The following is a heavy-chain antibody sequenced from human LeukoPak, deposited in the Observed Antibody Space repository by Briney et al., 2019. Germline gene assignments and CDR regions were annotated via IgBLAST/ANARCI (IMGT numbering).Heavy chain of an antibody. Sequence: ASVKVSCKASGGTFSSYAISWVRQAPGQGLEWMGGIIPIFGTANYAQKFQGRVTITTDESTSTAYMELSSLRSEDTAVYYCARAGLSGVRYRDYWGQGTLVPSPQ. J-gene: IGHJ4*02. D-gene: IGHD3-9*01. CDR3: ARAGLSGVRYRDY. CDR2: IIPIFGTA. CDR1: GGTFSSYA. V-gene: IGHV1-69*05.